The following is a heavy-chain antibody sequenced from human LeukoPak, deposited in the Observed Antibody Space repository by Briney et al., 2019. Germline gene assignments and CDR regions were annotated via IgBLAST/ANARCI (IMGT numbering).Heavy chain of an antibody. Sequence: GGSLRLSCAASGFTFRRYNMHWVRQAPGKGLEWVSYISSSSSAICYADSVKGRFTISRDNAENSLYLQMNSLRAEDTAVCYCARGRGMATIPFDYWGQGTLVTVSS. CDR1: GFTFRRYN. CDR2: ISSSSSAI. J-gene: IGHJ4*02. V-gene: IGHV3-48*01. CDR3: ARGRGMATIPFDY. D-gene: IGHD5-24*01.